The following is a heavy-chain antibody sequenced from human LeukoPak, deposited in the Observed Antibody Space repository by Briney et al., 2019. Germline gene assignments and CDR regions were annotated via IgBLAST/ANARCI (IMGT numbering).Heavy chain of an antibody. CDR3: ARETRGYYDSSGYYFLDYMDV. J-gene: IGHJ6*03. CDR1: GFTFRSYS. CDR2: ISSSSSYI. D-gene: IGHD3-22*01. Sequence: GGSLRLSCAASGFTFRSYSMDWVRQAPGKGLEWVSSISSSSSYIYYADSVKGRITISRDNAKNSLYLQMNSLRAEDTAVYYCARETRGYYDSSGYYFLDYMDVWGKGTTVTVSS. V-gene: IGHV3-21*01.